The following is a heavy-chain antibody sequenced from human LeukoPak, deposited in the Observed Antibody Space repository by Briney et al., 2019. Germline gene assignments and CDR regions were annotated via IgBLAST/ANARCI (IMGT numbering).Heavy chain of an antibody. J-gene: IGHJ4*02. CDR2: ISGSGVDT. V-gene: IGHV3-23*01. D-gene: IGHD3-10*01. CDR3: AKAYYCGSGSYYKTFDY. Sequence: GGSLRLSCAASGFXFSSYAISWVRQAPGKGLQWVSAISGSGVDTFYADSVKGRFTISRDNSKNTLYLQMDSLTAEDTAVYYCAKAYYCGSGSYYKTFDYWGQGTLVTVSS. CDR1: GFXFSSYA.